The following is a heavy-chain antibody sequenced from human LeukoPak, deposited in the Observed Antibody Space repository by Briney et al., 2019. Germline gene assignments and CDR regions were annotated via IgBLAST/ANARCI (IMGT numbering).Heavy chain of an antibody. D-gene: IGHD3-10*01. CDR3: ARDEMYGSGSYAYFDY. J-gene: IGHJ4*02. CDR1: GFTCTSYG. CDR2: ISNTGGYI. V-gene: IGHV3-21*01. Sequence: VYLSLYCSASGFTCTSYGMNWDRPAPGNELEWVTTISNTGGYIYYADSVKGRFTISRDNAKNSLYLQLNSLRAEDTAVYFCARDEMYGSGSYAYFDYWGQGTLVTVSS.